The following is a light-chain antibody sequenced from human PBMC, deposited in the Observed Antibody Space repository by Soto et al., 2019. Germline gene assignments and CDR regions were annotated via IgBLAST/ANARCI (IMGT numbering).Light chain of an antibody. CDR1: QSISSY. V-gene: IGKV1-39*01. CDR2: AAS. J-gene: IGKJ4*01. Sequence: DIQMTQSPSTLPASVGDRVTITCRASQSISSYLNWYQQKPGKAPKPLIYAASSLQSGVPSRFSGSGSGTDFTLTISSLQPEDFATYYCQQSYSTPLTFGGGTKVDIK. CDR3: QQSYSTPLT.